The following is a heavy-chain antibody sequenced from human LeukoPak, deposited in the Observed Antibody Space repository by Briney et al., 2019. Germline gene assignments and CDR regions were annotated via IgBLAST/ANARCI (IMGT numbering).Heavy chain of an antibody. CDR1: GFTFSSYG. CDR3: AKDLRPSAIRITIFGLPADY. J-gene: IGHJ4*02. D-gene: IGHD3-3*01. V-gene: IGHV3-30*02. CDR2: IRYDGSNK. Sequence: GGSLRLSCAASGFTFSSYGMHWVRQAPGKGLEWVAFIRYDGSNKYYADSVKGRFTISRDNSKNTLYLQMNSLRAEDTAVYYCAKDLRPSAIRITIFGLPADYWGQGTLVTVSS.